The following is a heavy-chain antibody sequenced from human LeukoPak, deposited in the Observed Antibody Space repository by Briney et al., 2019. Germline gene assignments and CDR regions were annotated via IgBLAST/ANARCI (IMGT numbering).Heavy chain of an antibody. Sequence: SETLSLTCTVSGASINTYYWSWIRQPPGKGLEWIGYIYYSGTTSYDPSLKTRVTISIDTSKNQFSLKLSSVTAADTAVYYCARVLRPMASQYYFDYWGQGTLVTVSS. D-gene: IGHD3-10*01. V-gene: IGHV4-59*01. CDR2: IYYSGTT. J-gene: IGHJ4*02. CDR1: GASINTYY. CDR3: ARVLRPMASQYYFDY.